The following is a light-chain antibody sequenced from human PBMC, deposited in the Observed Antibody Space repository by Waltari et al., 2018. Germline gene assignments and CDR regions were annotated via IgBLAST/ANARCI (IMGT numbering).Light chain of an antibody. Sequence: DIQMTQSPSTLSASVGDSVTITCRASHTIIRWLAWYQQKPGKAPYLLSYKASALQSGGPSRVSGSGSGSEFTLTISRLQPDDSAIYYCQQYNTYPRTFGQGTKVEIK. CDR3: QQYNTYPRT. J-gene: IGKJ1*01. CDR1: HTIIRW. CDR2: KAS. V-gene: IGKV1-5*03.